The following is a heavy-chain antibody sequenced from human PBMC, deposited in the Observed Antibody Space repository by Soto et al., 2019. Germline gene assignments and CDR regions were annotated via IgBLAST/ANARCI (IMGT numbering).Heavy chain of an antibody. CDR3: AREDGIVGASSAFDY. J-gene: IGHJ4*02. V-gene: IGHV3-21*01. Sequence: VLLVESGGGLVKPGGSLRLSCAASGFTFSTYNMNWVRQAPGKGLEWVSSSNGRGNYIYYTDAVKGRFTISRDNAKTSLYLQMNSLRAEDTAVYYCAREDGIVGASSAFDYWGQGTLVTVSS. CDR2: SNGRGNYI. CDR1: GFTFSTYN. D-gene: IGHD1-26*01.